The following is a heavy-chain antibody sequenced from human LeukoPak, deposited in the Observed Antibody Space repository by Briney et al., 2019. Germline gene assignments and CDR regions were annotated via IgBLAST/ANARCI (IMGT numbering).Heavy chain of an antibody. CDR2: ISYDGSNK. CDR1: GFTFSSYG. Sequence: GGSLRLSCAASGFTFSSYGMHWVRQASGKGLEWVAVISYDGSNKYYADPVKGRFTISRDNSKNTLYLQMNSLRAEDTAVYYCAKDMIYSGYPSGYFDYWGQGTLVTVSS. CDR3: AKDMIYSGYPSGYFDY. J-gene: IGHJ4*02. D-gene: IGHD5-12*01. V-gene: IGHV3-30*18.